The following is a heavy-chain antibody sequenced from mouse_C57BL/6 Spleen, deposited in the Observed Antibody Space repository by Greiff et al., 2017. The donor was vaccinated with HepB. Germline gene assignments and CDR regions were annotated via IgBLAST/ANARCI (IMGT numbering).Heavy chain of an antibody. J-gene: IGHJ4*01. CDR2: IDPSDSYT. CDR3: ARRPYYYAMDY. Sequence: QVQLQQSGAELVKPGASVKLSCKASGYTFTSYWMQWVKQRPGQGLEWIGEIDPSDSYTNYNQKFKGKATLTVDTSSSTAYMQLSSLTSEDSAVYYCARRPYYYAMDYWGQGTSVTVSS. V-gene: IGHV1-50*01. CDR1: GYTFTSYW.